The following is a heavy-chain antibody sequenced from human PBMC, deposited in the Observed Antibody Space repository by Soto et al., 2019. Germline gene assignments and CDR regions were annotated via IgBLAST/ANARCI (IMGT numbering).Heavy chain of an antibody. CDR3: ARALEVAGTGAWFDP. D-gene: IGHD6-19*01. CDR1: GYTFTSYG. V-gene: IGHV1-18*01. Sequence: ASVKVSCKASGYTFTSYGISWVRQAPGQGLEWMGWISAYNGNTNYAQKLQGRVTMTTDTSTSTAYMELRSLRSDDTAVYYCARALEVAGTGAWFDPWGQGTLVTVSS. J-gene: IGHJ5*02. CDR2: ISAYNGNT.